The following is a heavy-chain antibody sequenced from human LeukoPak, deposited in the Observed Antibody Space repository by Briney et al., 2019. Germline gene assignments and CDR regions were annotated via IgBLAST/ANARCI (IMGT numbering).Heavy chain of an antibody. V-gene: IGHV3-23*03. CDR2: IYSDSSDT. CDR1: GFILSSSS. CDR3: AKRLNHNYFEY. J-gene: IGHJ4*02. D-gene: IGHD6-19*01. Sequence: GGSLRLSCVASGFILSSSSMAWVRQAPGGRPDWVSDIYSDSSDTYYADSVKGRFSISRDDSKNTLYLQMYSLRTEDTATYYCAKRLNHNYFEYWGRGTLVTVSP.